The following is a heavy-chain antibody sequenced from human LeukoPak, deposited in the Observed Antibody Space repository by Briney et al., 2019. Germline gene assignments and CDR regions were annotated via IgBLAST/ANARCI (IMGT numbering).Heavy chain of an antibody. J-gene: IGHJ4*02. D-gene: IGHD3-22*01. CDR1: GVTFRSYA. CDR2: ISGNGRNT. V-gene: IGHV3-23*01. Sequence: PGGSLRLSCAASGVTFRSYAMSWVRQAPGKGLEWVSAISGNGRNTYYADSVKGRFTISRDNSKNTLYLQMNSLRVEDTAVYYCARDSPRPHTYYYDSSDFWGQGTLVTVSS. CDR3: ARDSPRPHTYYYDSSDF.